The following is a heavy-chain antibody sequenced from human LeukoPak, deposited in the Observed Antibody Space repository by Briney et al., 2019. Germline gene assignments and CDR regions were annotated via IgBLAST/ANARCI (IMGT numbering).Heavy chain of an antibody. CDR3: ARGNDYGDYDWFDP. CDR2: INHSGST. V-gene: IGHV4-34*01. D-gene: IGHD4-17*01. CDR1: GGPFSGYY. J-gene: IGHJ5*02. Sequence: SETLSLTCAVYGGPFSGYYWSWIRQPPGKGLEWIGEINHSGSTNYNPSLKSRVTISVDTSKNQFSLKLSSVTAADTAVYYCARGNDYGDYDWFDPWGQGTLVTVSS.